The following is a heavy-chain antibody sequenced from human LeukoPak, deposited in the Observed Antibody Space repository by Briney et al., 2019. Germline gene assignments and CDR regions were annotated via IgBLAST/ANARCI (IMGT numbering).Heavy chain of an antibody. J-gene: IGHJ4*02. Sequence: GGSLRLSCVASGFNFNNYAMSWVRQAPGKGLEWVSSISTTGGNTYYAHSVKGRFTISRDKSESTMFLQMNGLRAEDTAVYYCAKDAMAGTGTFDYWGQGTLVTVSS. CDR2: ISTTGGNT. V-gene: IGHV3-23*01. D-gene: IGHD6-19*01. CDR3: AKDAMAGTGTFDY. CDR1: GFNFNNYA.